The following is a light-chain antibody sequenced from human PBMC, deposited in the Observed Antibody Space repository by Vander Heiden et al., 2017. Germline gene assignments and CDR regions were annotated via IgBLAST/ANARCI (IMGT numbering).Light chain of an antibody. CDR1: QSVSSN. CDR3: QQYNNWLPWT. Sequence: ETVMTQSPATLSVSPGERATPTCRPTQSVSSNLAWYQQKPGQAPRLLIYGASTRATGIPARFSGSGSGTEFTLTISSLQSEDFAVYYCQQYNNWLPWTFGQGTKVEIK. J-gene: IGKJ1*01. CDR2: GAS. V-gene: IGKV3-15*01.